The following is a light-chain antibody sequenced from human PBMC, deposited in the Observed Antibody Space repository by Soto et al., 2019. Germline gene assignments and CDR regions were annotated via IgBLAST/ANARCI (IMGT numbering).Light chain of an antibody. Sequence: DMEMTQSRSSLSASVGDRVTITCRASQSISNYLNWYQHKPGKVPKLLIYAASSLQSGVPTRFSGSGSGTEFTLTINSLQPEDFATYYCQQSYGTPLTFGGGTKIEIK. CDR1: QSISNY. V-gene: IGKV1-39*01. J-gene: IGKJ4*01. CDR3: QQSYGTPLT. CDR2: AAS.